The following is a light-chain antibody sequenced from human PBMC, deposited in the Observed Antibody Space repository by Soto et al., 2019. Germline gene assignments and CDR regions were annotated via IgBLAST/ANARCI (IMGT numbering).Light chain of an antibody. Sequence: EFALTQSPGTRSLCPGEISPLSCRSSQTVRNNYLAWYQQTPGQAPRLLIYDASNRATGIPARFSGSVSGIDFTLTISSLEPQDFAGYYCQQRSNWPPRLSFGGGTKVDIK. V-gene: IGKV3-11*01. CDR2: DAS. CDR3: QQRSNWPPRLS. J-gene: IGKJ4*01. CDR1: QTVRNNY.